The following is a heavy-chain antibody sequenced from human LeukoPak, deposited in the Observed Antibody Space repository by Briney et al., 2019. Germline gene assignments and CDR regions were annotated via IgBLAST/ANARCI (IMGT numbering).Heavy chain of an antibody. J-gene: IGHJ6*03. CDR3: ARHGGPRPLYYYYMDV. CDR2: IYPGDSDT. D-gene: IGHD3-16*01. Sequence: GESLKISCRSSGFFFTKRWFVWVRQMPGKGLEWMGIIYPGDSDTRYSPSFQGQVTISADKSISTAYLQWSSLKASDTAMYYCARHGGPRPLYYYYMDVWGKGTTVTVSS. V-gene: IGHV5-51*01. CDR1: GFFFTKRW.